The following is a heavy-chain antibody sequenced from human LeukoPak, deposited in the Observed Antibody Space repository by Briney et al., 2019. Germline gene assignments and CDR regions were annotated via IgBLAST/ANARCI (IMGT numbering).Heavy chain of an antibody. CDR2: ISSSSNYI. CDR1: GFTFSSYS. V-gene: IGHV3-21*01. J-gene: IGHJ4*02. CDR3: ARFLEQQLVLDY. Sequence: GGSLRLSCAASGFTFSSYSTNWVRQAPGKGLEWVSSISSSSNYIYYADSVKGRFTISRDNAKNSLYLQMNSLRAEDTAVYYCARFLEQQLVLDYWGQGTLVTVSS. D-gene: IGHD6-13*01.